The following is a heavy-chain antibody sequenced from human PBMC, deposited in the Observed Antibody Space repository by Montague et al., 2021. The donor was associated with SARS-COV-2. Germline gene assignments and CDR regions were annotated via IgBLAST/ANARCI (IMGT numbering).Heavy chain of an antibody. D-gene: IGHD2-21*01. V-gene: IGHV2-70*01. CDR3: ARRPHSPLGPRYYYYGMDV. Sequence: PALVTPTQTLTLTCTFSGFSLSTGGMCVSWIRQPPGKALEWLVLIDWDDDKYYSTSLKTRLTISKDTSKNQVVLTMTNMDPVDTATYYCARRPHSPLGPRYYYYGMDVWGQGTTVTVSS. CDR2: IDWDDDK. CDR1: GFSLSTGGMC. J-gene: IGHJ6*02.